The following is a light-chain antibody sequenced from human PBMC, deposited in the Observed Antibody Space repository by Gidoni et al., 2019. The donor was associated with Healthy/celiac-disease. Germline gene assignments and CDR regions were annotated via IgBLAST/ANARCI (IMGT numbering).Light chain of an antibody. J-gene: IGKJ1*01. Sequence: DIQMPQSPSSLSASVGDRVTITCRASQSISSYLNWYQQKPGKAPKLLIYAASSLQSGVPSRFSGSGSGTDFTRTISSLQPEDFATYYCQQSYSTWTFGQGTKVEIK. CDR2: AAS. CDR1: QSISSY. CDR3: QQSYSTWT. V-gene: IGKV1-39*01.